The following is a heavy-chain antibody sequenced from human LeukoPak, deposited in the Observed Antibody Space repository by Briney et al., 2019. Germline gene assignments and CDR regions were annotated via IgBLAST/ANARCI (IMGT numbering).Heavy chain of an antibody. CDR2: IYSGGST. V-gene: IGHV3-53*01. D-gene: IGHD3-22*01. J-gene: IGHJ4*02. CDR1: GCTVSSNY. CDR3: ARVSYYDSSGYYFLSYVDY. Sequence: GGSLRLSCAASGCTVSSNYMSWVRQAPGKGLEWVSVIYSGGSTYYADSVRGRFTISRDNSKNTLYLQMNSLGAEDTAVYYCARVSYYDSSGYYFLSYVDYWGQGTLVTVSS.